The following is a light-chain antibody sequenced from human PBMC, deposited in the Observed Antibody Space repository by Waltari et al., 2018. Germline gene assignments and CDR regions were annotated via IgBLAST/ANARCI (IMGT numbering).Light chain of an antibody. Sequence: DLQMTQSPSSLSASVGDRVTMTCRASQSITNYLSWYQHKLGEAPNLLVYDASTLVSGVPTRFNGSGSVTEFTLTISSLQPEDLATYYCLQTYSTLMFSFGPGTKVDL. CDR3: LQTYSTLMFS. CDR2: DAS. V-gene: IGKV1-39*01. J-gene: IGKJ3*01. CDR1: QSITNY.